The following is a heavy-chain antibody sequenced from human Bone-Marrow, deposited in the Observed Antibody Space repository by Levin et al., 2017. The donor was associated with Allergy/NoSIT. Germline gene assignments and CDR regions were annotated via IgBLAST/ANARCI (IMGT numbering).Heavy chain of an antibody. CDR2: IKEDGSER. J-gene: IGHJ4*02. D-gene: IGHD6-19*01. CDR3: ARRPYSSGWHSFDY. Sequence: GGSLRLSCAASGFTFSSYWMSWVRQAPGKGLEWVANIKEDGSERNYVDSVKGRFTISRDNARNSLYLQMNSLRAEDTAVYYCARRPYSSGWHSFDYWGQGTLVTVSS. CDR1: GFTFSSYW. V-gene: IGHV3-7*01.